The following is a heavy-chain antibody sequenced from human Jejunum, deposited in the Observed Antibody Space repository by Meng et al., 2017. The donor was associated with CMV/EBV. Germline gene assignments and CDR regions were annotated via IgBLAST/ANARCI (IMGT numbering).Heavy chain of an antibody. CDR1: GFPISITS. J-gene: IGHJ4*02. CDR2: ILSGGDT. CDR3: VRNGAGDH. V-gene: IGHV3-66*01. Sequence: SVGGCVPPWGPLRRSCSSFGFPISITSTSWFRQAPGKGLDWVSIILSGGDTYYADSVKVRFIISRDISNNMLFLQMNRLRAEDTAVYYCVRNGAGDHWGQGTLVTVSS. D-gene: IGHD4-17*01.